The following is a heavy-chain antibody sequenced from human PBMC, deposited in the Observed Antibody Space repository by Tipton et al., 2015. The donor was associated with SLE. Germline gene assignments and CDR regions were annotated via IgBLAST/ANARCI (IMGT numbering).Heavy chain of an antibody. CDR2: IYYSGTT. V-gene: IGHV4-59*11. CDR3: ARLRQLLGWFDP. Sequence: LRLSCSVSGASISSHYWSWIRQPPGKGLEWIADIYYSGTTNYNPSLKSRVTLSIDASKNRFSLKLSSVTAADTAVYYCARLRQLLGWFDPWGQGTLVTVSS. J-gene: IGHJ5*02. CDR1: GASISSHY. D-gene: IGHD2-2*01.